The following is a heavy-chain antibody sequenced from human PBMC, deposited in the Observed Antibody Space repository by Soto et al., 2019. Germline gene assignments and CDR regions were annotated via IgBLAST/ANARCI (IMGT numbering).Heavy chain of an antibody. CDR3: ARVRLGPAAIFGAHFDY. Sequence: QLQLQESGSGLVKPSQTLSLTCAVSGGSISSGGYSWSWIRQPPGKGLEWIGYIYHSGSTYYNPSLKSRVTISVDRSKNQFSLKLSSVTAADTAVYYCARVRLGPAAIFGAHFDYWGQGTLVTVSS. J-gene: IGHJ4*02. CDR1: GGSISSGGYS. CDR2: IYHSGST. V-gene: IGHV4-30-2*01. D-gene: IGHD2-2*02.